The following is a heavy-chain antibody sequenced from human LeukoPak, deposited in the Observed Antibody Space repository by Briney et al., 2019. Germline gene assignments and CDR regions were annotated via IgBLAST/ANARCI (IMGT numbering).Heavy chain of an antibody. J-gene: IGHJ4*02. V-gene: IGHV1-69*05. D-gene: IGHD3-22*01. CDR3: ARAPGYYDSSGYYENWFDY. CDR2: IIPIFGTA. CDR1: GGTFTSYA. Sequence: SVKVSCKASGGTFTSYAISWVRQAPGQGLEWMGGIIPIFGTANYAQKFQGRVTIPTDASTSTAYMELSSLTSEDTAVYYCARAPGYYDSSGYYENWFDYWGQGTLVTVSS.